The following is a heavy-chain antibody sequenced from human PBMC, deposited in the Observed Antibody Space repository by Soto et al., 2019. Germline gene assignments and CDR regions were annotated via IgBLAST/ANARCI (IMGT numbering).Heavy chain of an antibody. V-gene: IGHV1-3*01. CDR1: GYTFASYT. D-gene: IGHD6-6*01. Sequence: ASAQVSFSASGYTFASYTTHWVRQAPGQRLEWMGWINAGNGNTKYSQKFQGRVTFTRDTSVTTAYMELSSLTPEDTAVYYCARTYRSSSDNCFDPWGQGTLVTVSS. CDR3: ARTYRSSSDNCFDP. J-gene: IGHJ5*02. CDR2: INAGNGNT.